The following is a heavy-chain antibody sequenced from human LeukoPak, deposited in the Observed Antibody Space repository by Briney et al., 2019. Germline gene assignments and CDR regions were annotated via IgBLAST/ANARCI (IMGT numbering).Heavy chain of an antibody. J-gene: IGHJ4*02. CDR1: GGSFSGYY. CDR3: ARAQRRDGYKKGGPYYFDY. Sequence: PSETQSLTCAVYGGSFSGYYWSWIRQPPGKGLEWIGEINHSGSTNYNPSLKSRVTISVDTSKNQFSLKLSSVTAADTAVYYCARAQRRDGYKKGGPYYFDYWGQGTLVTVSS. V-gene: IGHV4-34*01. CDR2: INHSGST. D-gene: IGHD5-24*01.